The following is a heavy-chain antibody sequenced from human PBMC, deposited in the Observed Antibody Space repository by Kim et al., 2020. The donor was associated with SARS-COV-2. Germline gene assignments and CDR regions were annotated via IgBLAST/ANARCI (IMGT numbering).Heavy chain of an antibody. CDR3: ARHRRSDFWGGFPDY. D-gene: IGHD3-3*01. CDR2: VYYTGSA. J-gene: IGHJ4*02. Sequence: SETLSLTCSVSDGSITSTAYYWGWIRQPPGRGLEWIGSVYYTGSAYYNPSLRSRVTFSVDTSQSQFSLNLNSVTAADTAVYSCARHRRSDFWGGFPDYWGQGILITVSS. V-gene: IGHV4-39*01. CDR1: DGSITSTAYY.